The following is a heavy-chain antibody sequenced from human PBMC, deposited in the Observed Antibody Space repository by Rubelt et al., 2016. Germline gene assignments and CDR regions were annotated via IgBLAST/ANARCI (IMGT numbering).Heavy chain of an antibody. Sequence: PGGSLRLSCAASGFTFSTYGMTWVRQAPGKGLEWVSAISGSGGSTYYADSVKGRFTISRDNSKNTLYLQMNSLRAEDPAVYYCANDRWELRNGGWFDPWGQGTVVTVSS. J-gene: IGHJ5*02. D-gene: IGHD1-26*01. CDR1: GFTFSTYG. V-gene: IGHV3-23*01. CDR3: ANDRWELRNGGWFDP. CDR2: ISGSGGST.